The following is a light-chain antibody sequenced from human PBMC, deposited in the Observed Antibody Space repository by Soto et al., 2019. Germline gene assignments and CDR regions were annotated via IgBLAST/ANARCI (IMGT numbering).Light chain of an antibody. Sequence: EIHLTQSPSSPSSSLGERVTITCRGSQAITNNLAWYQQKPGNSPRLLIYEESTLHSGVPSRFSGRKVGTQFTLTIDSLKPEDFATYYCQKVKSYPRTCGPGTKVDIK. J-gene: IGKJ3*01. CDR1: QAITNN. V-gene: IGKV1-9*01. CDR3: QKVKSYPRT. CDR2: EES.